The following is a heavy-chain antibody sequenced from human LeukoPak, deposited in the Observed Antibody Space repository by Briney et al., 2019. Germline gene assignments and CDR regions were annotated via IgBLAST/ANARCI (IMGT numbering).Heavy chain of an antibody. Sequence: GGTLRLSCAASGFTFSNFGMHWVRQAPGKGLEWVAVISYDGSDKYYADSVKGRFTISRDNSKNTLYLQMNSLRAEDTAVYYCAKDLEEYYHDSSGYVGYFQHWGQGTLVTVSS. CDR2: ISYDGSDK. CDR1: GFTFSNFG. CDR3: AKDLEEYYHDSSGYVGYFQH. V-gene: IGHV3-30*18. J-gene: IGHJ1*01. D-gene: IGHD3-22*01.